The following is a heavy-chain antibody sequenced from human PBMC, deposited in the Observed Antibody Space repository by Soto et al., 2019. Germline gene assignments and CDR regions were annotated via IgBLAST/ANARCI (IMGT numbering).Heavy chain of an antibody. CDR3: STSVYCSTTRCYYYGLDV. Sequence: QVQLVQSGAEVKKPGSSVKVSCKVSGGTFSSHSINWVRQAPGQGPEWMGGIIPIFGTENYAQKFQGRVTITADESTSTAYMELRSLTSEDTALYYCSTSVYCSTTRCYYYGLDVWGQGTTVIVSS. D-gene: IGHD2-2*01. J-gene: IGHJ6*02. V-gene: IGHV1-69*01. CDR2: IIPIFGTE. CDR1: GGTFSSHS.